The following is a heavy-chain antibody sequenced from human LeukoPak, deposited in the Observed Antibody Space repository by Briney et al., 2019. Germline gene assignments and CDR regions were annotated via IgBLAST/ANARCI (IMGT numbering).Heavy chain of an antibody. Sequence: SETLSLTCAVSGGSISSSKWWCCVHQPPGKRLEWIGEIYHGGSTNYNPSLKSRVTISVDKSKNQFSLKLSSVNAADTAVYYCATVSGFFYDAGSYYTFDYWGQGTLVTVSS. D-gene: IGHD3-10*01. CDR2: IYHGGST. J-gene: IGHJ4*02. CDR3: ATVSGFFYDAGSYYTFDY. V-gene: IGHV4-4*02. CDR1: GGSISSSKW.